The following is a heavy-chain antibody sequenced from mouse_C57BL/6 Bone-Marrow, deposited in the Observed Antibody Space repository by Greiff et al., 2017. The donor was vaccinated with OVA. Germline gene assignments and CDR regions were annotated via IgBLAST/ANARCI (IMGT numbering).Heavy chain of an antibody. Sequence: QVQLQQSGPELAKPGASVKISCKASGYAFSSSWMNWVKQRPGKGLEWIGRIYPGDGDTNYNGKFKGKATLTADKSSSTAYMQLSSLTSEDSAVYFCARRLRRDWYFDVWGTGTTVTVSS. J-gene: IGHJ1*03. CDR2: IYPGDGDT. CDR3: ARRLRRDWYFDV. CDR1: GYAFSSSW. D-gene: IGHD2-4*01. V-gene: IGHV1-82*01.